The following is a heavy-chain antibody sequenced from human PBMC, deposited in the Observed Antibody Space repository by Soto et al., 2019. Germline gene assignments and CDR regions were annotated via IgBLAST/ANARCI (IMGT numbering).Heavy chain of an antibody. CDR2: IWYDGSNK. V-gene: IGHV3-33*01. J-gene: IGHJ5*02. D-gene: IGHD6-19*01. CDR1: GFTFSSYG. Sequence: QVQLVESGGGVVQPGRSLRLSCAASGFTFSSYGMHWVRQAPGKGLEWVAVIWYDGSNKYYADSVKGRFTISRDNSKNTLYLQMNSLRAEDTAVYYCARGLRGIAVEGNRFDPWGQGTLVTVSS. CDR3: ARGLRGIAVEGNRFDP.